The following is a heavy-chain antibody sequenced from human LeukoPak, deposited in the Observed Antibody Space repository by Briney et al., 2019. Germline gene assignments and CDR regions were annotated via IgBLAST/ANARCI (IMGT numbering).Heavy chain of an antibody. CDR2: IIPIFGTA. V-gene: IGHV1-69*01. Sequence: ASVKVSCKASGGTFSSYAISWVRQAPGQGLEWMGGIIPIFGTANYAQKFQGRVTITADESTSTAYMELSSLRSEDTAVYYCATSRPLDYYYYYMDVWGKGTTVTVSS. CDR3: ATSRPLDYYYYYMDV. D-gene: IGHD6-6*01. J-gene: IGHJ6*03. CDR1: GGTFSSYA.